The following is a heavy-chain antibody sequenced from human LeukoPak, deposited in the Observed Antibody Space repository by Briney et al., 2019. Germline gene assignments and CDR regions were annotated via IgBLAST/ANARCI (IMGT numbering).Heavy chain of an antibody. CDR2: ISWNSGSI. CDR1: GFTFDDYA. V-gene: IGHV3-9*01. CDR3: AREKAYYYDSSLDY. J-gene: IGHJ4*02. Sequence: GGSLRLSCAASGFTFDDYAMHWVRQAPGKGLEWVSGISWNSGSIGYADSVKGRFTISRDNAKNSLYLQMNSLRAEDTAVYYCAREKAYYYDSSLDYWGQGTLVTVSS. D-gene: IGHD3-22*01.